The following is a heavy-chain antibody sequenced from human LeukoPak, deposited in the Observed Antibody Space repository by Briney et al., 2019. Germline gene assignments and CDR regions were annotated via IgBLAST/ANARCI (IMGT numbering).Heavy chain of an antibody. J-gene: IGHJ6*03. Sequence: SETLSLTCTVSGYSISSGYYWGWIRQPPGKGLEWIGSIYHSGSTYYNPSLKSRVTISVDTSKNQFSLKLSSVTAADTAVYYCARLPSYYYYYMDVWGKGTTVTVSS. CDR1: GYSISSGYY. V-gene: IGHV4-38-2*02. CDR2: IYHSGST. CDR3: ARLPSYYYYYMDV.